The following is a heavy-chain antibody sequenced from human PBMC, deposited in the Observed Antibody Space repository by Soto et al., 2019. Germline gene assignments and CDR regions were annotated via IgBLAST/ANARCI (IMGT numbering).Heavy chain of an antibody. J-gene: IGHJ1*01. D-gene: IGHD3-16*01. CDR2: PSYDGSDK. CDR1: GFTFRSYV. CDR3: ARWGTTGGLDV. V-gene: IGHV3-30*19. Sequence: QVQLVESGGGVVQPGTSLRVSCVGSGFTFRSYVMHWVRQAPGKGLEWVALPSYDGSDKYYDDSVRGRFTISRDNSRNTVDLQMDSLRLEDPALYYCARWGTTGGLDVWGQGTLVSVS.